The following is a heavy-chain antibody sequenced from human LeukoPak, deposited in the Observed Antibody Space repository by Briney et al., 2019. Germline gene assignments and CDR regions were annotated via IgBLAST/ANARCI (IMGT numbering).Heavy chain of an antibody. CDR2: ITWNSGSI. CDR3: AKVYSGYDLGGNWFDP. CDR1: GFTFDDYA. V-gene: IGHV3-9*01. Sequence: GRSLRLSCAASGFTFDDYAMHWVRRAPGKGLEWVSGITWNSGSIGYADSVKGRFTISRDNAKNSLYLQMNSLRAEDTALYYCAKVYSGYDLGGNWFDPWGQGTLVTVSS. J-gene: IGHJ5*02. D-gene: IGHD5-12*01.